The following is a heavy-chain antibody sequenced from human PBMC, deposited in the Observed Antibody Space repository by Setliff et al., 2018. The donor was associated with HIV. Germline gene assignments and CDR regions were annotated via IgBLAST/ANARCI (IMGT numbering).Heavy chain of an antibody. V-gene: IGHV4-4*09. D-gene: IGHD3-10*01. J-gene: IGHJ5*02. Sequence: SETLSLTCTVSGDSISSYSWNWIRQSPGGGLEWIGFIFSSGSTKYNPSLQSRVTMSIDTSKNQFSLRLTSVTAADTAVYYCARRIDDSGSFPDKNWFDTWGQGSLVTVPQ. CDR1: GDSISSYS. CDR2: IFSSGST. CDR3: ARRIDDSGSFPDKNWFDT.